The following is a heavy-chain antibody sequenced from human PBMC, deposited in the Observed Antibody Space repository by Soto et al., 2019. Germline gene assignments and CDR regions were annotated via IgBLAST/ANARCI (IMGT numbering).Heavy chain of an antibody. J-gene: IGHJ5*02. V-gene: IGHV1-8*01. CDR2: MSPKTGNT. CDR3: XXXXXXXXXDL. CDR1: GYTFTTYD. Sequence: QVQLVQSGAEVKKPGASVKVSCKASGYTFTTYDINWVRQATGQGLEWIGWMSPKTGNTGYAQNFQGRVTMTRNPSISTAYMELSSLXAXXXXXXXXXXXXXXXXXDLWXQGTLVPVSS.